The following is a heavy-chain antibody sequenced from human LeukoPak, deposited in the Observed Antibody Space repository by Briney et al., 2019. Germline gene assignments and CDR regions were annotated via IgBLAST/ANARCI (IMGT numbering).Heavy chain of an antibody. D-gene: IGHD6-19*01. J-gene: IGHJ4*02. CDR2: LYNSGST. V-gene: IGHV4-59*08. CDR3: ARVYVAVAGNGPYYFDY. CDR1: GGSISSYY. Sequence: PSETLSLTCTVSGGSISSYYWSWIRQPPGKGLEWIGHLYNSGSTNYNPSLQSRATISVDTSKNQFSLRLTSVTAADTAVYYCARVYVAVAGNGPYYFDYWGQGTLVTVSS.